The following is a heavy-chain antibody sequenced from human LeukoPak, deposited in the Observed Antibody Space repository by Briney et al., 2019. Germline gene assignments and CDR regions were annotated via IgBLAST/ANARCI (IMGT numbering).Heavy chain of an antibody. V-gene: IGHV4-34*01. CDR1: GGSFSGYY. CDR3: ARGDAFDI. Sequence: SETLSLTCAVYGGSFSGYYWSWIRQPPGKGLEWIGEINHSGSANYNPSLKSRVTISVDTSKNQFSLKLSSVTAADTAVYYCARGDAFDIWGQGTMVTVSS. J-gene: IGHJ3*02. CDR2: INHSGSA.